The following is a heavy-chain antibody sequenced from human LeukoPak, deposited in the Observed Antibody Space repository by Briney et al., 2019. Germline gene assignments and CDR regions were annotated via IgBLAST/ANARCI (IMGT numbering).Heavy chain of an antibody. D-gene: IGHD3-10*01. V-gene: IGHV3-48*04. CDR2: ISSSSSTI. J-gene: IGHJ5*02. CDR1: GFSFSDFG. CDR3: ARDETYYYGSGSYPNWFDP. Sequence: PGRSLRLACAASGFSFSDFGMHWARQAPGKGLEWVSYISSSSSTIYYADSVKGRFTISRDNAKNSLYLQMNSLRAEDTAVYYCARDETYYYGSGSYPNWFDPWGPGTLVTVSS.